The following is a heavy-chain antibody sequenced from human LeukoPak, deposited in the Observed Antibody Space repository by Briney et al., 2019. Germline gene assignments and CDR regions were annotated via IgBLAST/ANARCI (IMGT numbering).Heavy chain of an antibody. CDR2: ISSSSGGI. Sequence: GGSLRLSCAASGFTFSSYSMNWVRLAPGKGLKWVSYISSSSGGIRYADSVKGRFTISRDNAKNSLYLQMNSLRDEDTAVYYCARVEMATISPDYWGQGTLVTVSS. D-gene: IGHD5-24*01. CDR1: GFTFSSYS. V-gene: IGHV3-48*02. CDR3: ARVEMATISPDY. J-gene: IGHJ4*02.